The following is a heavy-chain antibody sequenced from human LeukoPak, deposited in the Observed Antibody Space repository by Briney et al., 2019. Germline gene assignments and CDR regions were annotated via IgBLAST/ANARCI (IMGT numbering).Heavy chain of an antibody. CDR1: GFTFSSYW. V-gene: IGHV3-74*01. J-gene: IGHJ4*02. Sequence: GGSLRLSCAASGFTFSSYWMHWVRQAPGKGLGWVSRINSDGSSTIYADSVKGRFTISSDNAKNTLYLQMNSLRAEDTAVYYCATDTGYSSSWYEGYYFDYWGQGTLVTVSS. CDR3: ATDTGYSSSWYEGYYFDY. CDR2: INSDGSST. D-gene: IGHD6-13*01.